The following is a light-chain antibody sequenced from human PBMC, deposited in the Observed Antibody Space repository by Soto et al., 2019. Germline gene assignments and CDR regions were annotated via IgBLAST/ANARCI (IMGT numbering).Light chain of an antibody. CDR1: QSVFSW. CDR3: QQYPCFSWS. V-gene: IGKV1-5*01. Sequence: DIQMTQSPSTLSATVGDRVTITCRASQSVFSWLAWYQQKPGQAPKLLIYDASTLEGGVPSRFSGSGSGTEFTLNIGGLKPDDFATSPTQQYPCFSWSFGQGTKVEV. J-gene: IGKJ1*01. CDR2: DAS.